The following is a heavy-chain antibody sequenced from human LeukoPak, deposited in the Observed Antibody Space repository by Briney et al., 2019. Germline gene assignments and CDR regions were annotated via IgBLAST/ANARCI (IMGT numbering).Heavy chain of an antibody. D-gene: IGHD5-24*01. J-gene: IGHJ4*02. V-gene: IGHV1-2*06. CDR2: INPNSGGT. CDR3: ARDRGSRGYFDY. CDR1: GYTFTGYY. Sequence: ASVKVSCXASGYTFTGYYTHRVRQARGQGLEWMGRINPNSGGTNYAQKFQGRVTMTRDTSISTAYMELSRLRSDDTAVYYCARDRGSRGYFDYWGQGTLVTVSS.